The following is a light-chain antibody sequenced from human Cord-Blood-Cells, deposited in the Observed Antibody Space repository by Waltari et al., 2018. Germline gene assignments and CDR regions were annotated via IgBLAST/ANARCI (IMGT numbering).Light chain of an antibody. Sequence: SYVLTQPPSVSVAPGKTARIPCGGNNIGSKSVHWYQQKPGQAPVLVVYDDRDRPSGIPERFSGSNSGNTATLPISRVEAGDEADYYCQVWDSSSDHVVFGGGTKLTVL. CDR2: DDR. J-gene: IGLJ2*01. CDR1: NIGSKS. V-gene: IGLV3-21*03. CDR3: QVWDSSSDHVV.